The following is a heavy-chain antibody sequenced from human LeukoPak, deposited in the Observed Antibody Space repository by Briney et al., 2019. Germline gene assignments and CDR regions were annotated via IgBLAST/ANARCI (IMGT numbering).Heavy chain of an antibody. D-gene: IGHD6-13*01. CDR1: GYTFTGYY. Sequence: APVKVSCKASGYTFTGYYIHWVRQAPGQGLEWMGWINPNSGGTNHAQKFQGRVTMTRDTSISTAYMELSRLRSDDTAVYYCARIAAADTIYNNWFDPWGQGTLVTVSS. J-gene: IGHJ5*02. CDR3: ARIAAADTIYNNWFDP. CDR2: INPNSGGT. V-gene: IGHV1-2*02.